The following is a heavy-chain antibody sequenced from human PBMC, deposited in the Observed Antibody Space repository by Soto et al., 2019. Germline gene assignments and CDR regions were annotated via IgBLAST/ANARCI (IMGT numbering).Heavy chain of an antibody. J-gene: IGHJ4*02. CDR1: GFTFSSYG. CDR2: ISYDGSNK. CDR3: AKLESGDSSSWYFDY. Sequence: QVQLVESGEGVVQPGRSLRLSCAASGFTFSSYGMHWVRQAPCKGLEWVAVISYDGSNKYYADYVKGRFTISRDNSKNTLYLQMNSLRAEDTAVYYCAKLESGDSSSWYFDYWGQGTLVTVSS. V-gene: IGHV3-30*18. D-gene: IGHD6-13*01.